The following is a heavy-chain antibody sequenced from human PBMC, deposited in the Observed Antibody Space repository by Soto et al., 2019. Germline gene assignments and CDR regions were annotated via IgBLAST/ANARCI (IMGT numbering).Heavy chain of an antibody. CDR2: INPSGGST. Sequence: ASVKVSCKASGYTFTSYYMHWVRQAPGQGLEWMGIINPSGGSTSYAQKFQGRVTMTRDTSTSTVYMELSSLRSEDTAVYYCAGSYGSGSHRMNWFDPWGQGTLVTVSS. CDR3: AGSYGSGSHRMNWFDP. CDR1: GYTFTSYY. D-gene: IGHD3-10*01. J-gene: IGHJ5*02. V-gene: IGHV1-46*01.